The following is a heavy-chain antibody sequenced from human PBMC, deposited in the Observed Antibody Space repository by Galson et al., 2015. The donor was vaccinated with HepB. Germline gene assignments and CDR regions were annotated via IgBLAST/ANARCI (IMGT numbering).Heavy chain of an antibody. J-gene: IGHJ4*02. V-gene: IGHV3-66*02. CDR1: GFTVRSNY. CDR2: IYSGGST. CDR3: ARVNYDSSGYDVWGRAY. D-gene: IGHD3-22*01. Sequence: LRLSCAASGFTVRSNYMSWVRQAPGKGLEWVSVIYSGGSTYYADSVKGRFTISRDNSKNTLYLQMNSLRAEDTAVYYCARVNYDSSGYDVWGRAYWGQGTLVTVSS.